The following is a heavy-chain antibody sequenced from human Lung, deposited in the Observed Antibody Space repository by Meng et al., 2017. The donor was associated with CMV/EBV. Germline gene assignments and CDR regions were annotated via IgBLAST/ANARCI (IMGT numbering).Heavy chain of an antibody. CDR3: ARVSGIAVAGTLGFGYYYYGMDV. CDR1: GFTFSSYW. Sequence: GESLKISCAASGFTFSSYWMSWVRQAPGKGLEWVANIKQDGSEKYYVDSVKGQFTISRDNAKNSLYLQMNSLRAEDTAVYYCARVSGIAVAGTLGFGYYYYGMDVWGKGTTVTVSS. J-gene: IGHJ6*04. V-gene: IGHV3-7*01. CDR2: IKQDGSEK. D-gene: IGHD6-19*01.